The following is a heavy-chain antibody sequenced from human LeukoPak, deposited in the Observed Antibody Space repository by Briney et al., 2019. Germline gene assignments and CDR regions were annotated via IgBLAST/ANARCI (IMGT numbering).Heavy chain of an antibody. D-gene: IGHD3-22*01. Sequence: ASVKVSCKASGYTFTRYYMHWVRQAPGQGLEWMGIISPSGETTSYAQKFQGRVTMTRDTSTRTVYLDLSSLRSEDSEIYCCARGRDYYAVSGYHNWFDAWGQGTLVTVSS. V-gene: IGHV1-46*01. CDR2: ISPSGETT. J-gene: IGHJ5*02. CDR1: GYTFTRYY. CDR3: ARGRDYYAVSGYHNWFDA.